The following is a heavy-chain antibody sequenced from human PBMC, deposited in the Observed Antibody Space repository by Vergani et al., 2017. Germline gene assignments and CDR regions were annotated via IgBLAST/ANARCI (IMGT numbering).Heavy chain of an antibody. V-gene: IGHV4-61*02. J-gene: IGHJ3*02. CDR3: ARGTFLHAFDN. CDR1: GDSISSGNYY. Sequence: QVQLQESGPGLLKPSQTLSLTCSVAGDSISSGNYYWNWIRQPAGKGLEWMGRIYSSRSTSYNPSIKSRITMSLDTSKNQFSLSLSSVTAADTAVYYCARGTFLHAFDNWGQGTVVTVSS. CDR2: IYSSRST. D-gene: IGHD1-26*01.